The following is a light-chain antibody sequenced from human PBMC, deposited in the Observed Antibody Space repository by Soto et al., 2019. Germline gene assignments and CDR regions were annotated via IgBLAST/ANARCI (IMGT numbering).Light chain of an antibody. CDR3: AAWDDSLSGDVV. V-gene: IGLV1-47*01. CDR2: MNN. Sequence: QSVLTQPPSASGTPGQRVTISCSGSSSNIGSNYVYWYQQLPGTAPKLLIYMNNQRPSGVPDRFSGSKSGTSASLAISGLRSEDEADYYCAAWDDSLSGDVVFGGGTKLTVL. CDR1: SSNIGSNY. J-gene: IGLJ2*01.